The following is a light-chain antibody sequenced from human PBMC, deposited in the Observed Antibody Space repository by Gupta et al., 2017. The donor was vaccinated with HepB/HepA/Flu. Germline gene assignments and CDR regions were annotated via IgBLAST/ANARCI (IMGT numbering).Light chain of an antibody. CDR3: QSYDSSFS. CDR2: GNS. J-gene: IGLJ2*01. V-gene: IGLV1-40*01. Sequence: QSVLTQPPSVSGPPRQRVTISCTGSSPNIGAGYDLHWYQQLPGTAPKLLNYGNSNRPSGVPYRFSGSKSGTFASPAINGLQADDESYYSCQSYDSSFSFGGGTKLTVL. CDR1: SPNIGAGYD.